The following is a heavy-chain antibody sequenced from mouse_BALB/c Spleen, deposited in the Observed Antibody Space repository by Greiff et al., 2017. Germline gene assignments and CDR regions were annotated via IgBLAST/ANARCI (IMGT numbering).Heavy chain of an antibody. CDR3: TSTYYAMDY. V-gene: IGHV6-6*02. CDR1: GFTFSNYW. CDR2: IRLKSNNYAT. J-gene: IGHJ4*01. Sequence: EAQRVESGGGLVQPGGSMKLSCVASGFTFSNYWMNWVRQSPEKGLEWVAEIRLKSNNYATHYAESVKGRFTISRDDSKSSVYLQMNNLRAEDTGIYYCTSTYYAMDYWGQGTSVTVSS.